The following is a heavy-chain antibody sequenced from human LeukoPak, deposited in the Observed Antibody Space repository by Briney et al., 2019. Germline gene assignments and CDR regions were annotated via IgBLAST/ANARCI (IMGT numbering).Heavy chain of an antibody. CDR1: GFTFSSYG. J-gene: IGHJ3*02. D-gene: IGHD2-2*01. Sequence: GGSLSLSCAASGFTFSSYGMGWVRQAPGKGLEWVSAINGSGGSTYYADSVKGRFTISRDNSKNTLYLQMNSLRAEDTAVYYCAKDLTIVVVPAASAFDIWGQGTMVTVSS. CDR2: INGSGGST. CDR3: AKDLTIVVVPAASAFDI. V-gene: IGHV3-23*01.